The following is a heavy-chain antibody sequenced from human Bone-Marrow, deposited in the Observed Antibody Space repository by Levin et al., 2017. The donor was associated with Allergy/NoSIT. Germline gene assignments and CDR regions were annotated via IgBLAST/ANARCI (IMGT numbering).Heavy chain of an antibody. CDR1: GDSINNTNHY. D-gene: IGHD6-13*01. CDR2: MFAGGAA. CDR3: ARDETFNSWHTGWFDP. V-gene: IGHV4-61*02. J-gene: IGHJ5*02. Sequence: NPSETLSLTCTVSGDSINNTNHYWSWIRQPAGTGLEWIGRMFAGGAATYNRSLRSRVTISIDTSKNQFSLKLTSVTAADTAVYYCARDETFNSWHTGWFDPWGQGTLVTVSS.